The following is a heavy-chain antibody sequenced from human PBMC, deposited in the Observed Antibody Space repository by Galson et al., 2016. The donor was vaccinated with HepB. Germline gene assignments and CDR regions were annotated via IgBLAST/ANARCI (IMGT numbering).Heavy chain of an antibody. CDR3: ARDRDLELRD. D-gene: IGHD1-7*01. Sequence: SLRLSCAASGILFSAYGMHWVRQAPGKGLEWVALIYSDGSNIYYADSVKGRFTISRDNSKSTLYLQMNSLRVDDTAVYYCARDRDLELRDWGQGTLVTVSS. J-gene: IGHJ4*02. CDR2: IYSDGSNI. CDR1: GILFSAYG. V-gene: IGHV3-33*01.